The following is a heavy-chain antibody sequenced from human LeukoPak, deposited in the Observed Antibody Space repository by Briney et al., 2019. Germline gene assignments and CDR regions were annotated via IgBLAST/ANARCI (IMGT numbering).Heavy chain of an antibody. J-gene: IGHJ4*02. CDR3: ARGFCDGDYYCYYFDY. CDR1: GGSFSGYY. CDR2: INHSGST. D-gene: IGHD4-17*01. V-gene: IGHV4-34*01. Sequence: SETLSHTCAVYGGSFSGYYWSWIRQPPGKGLEWIGEINHSGSTNYNPSLKSRVTISVDTSKNQFSLKLSSVTAADTAVYYCARGFCDGDYYCYYFDYWGQGTLVTVSS.